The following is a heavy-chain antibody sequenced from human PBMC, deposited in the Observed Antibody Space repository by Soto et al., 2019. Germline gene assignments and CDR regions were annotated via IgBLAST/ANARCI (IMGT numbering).Heavy chain of an antibody. J-gene: IGHJ4*02. Sequence: GGSLRLSCAASGFTFSSYGMHWVRQAPGKGLEWVAVIWYDGSNKYYADSVKGRFTISRDNSKNTLYLQMNSLRAEDTAVYYCARDSIRFQLVYWGQGTLVTSPQ. CDR2: IWYDGSNK. CDR3: ARDSIRFQLVY. D-gene: IGHD3-3*01. CDR1: GFTFSSYG. V-gene: IGHV3-33*01.